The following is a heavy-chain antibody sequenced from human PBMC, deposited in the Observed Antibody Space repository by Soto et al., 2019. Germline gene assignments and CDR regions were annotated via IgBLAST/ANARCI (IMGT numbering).Heavy chain of an antibody. CDR3: ARDKHGYLYNGMDV. CDR2: TYYRSKWYN. V-gene: IGHV6-1*01. CDR1: GDSVSNNSAA. J-gene: IGHJ6*02. D-gene: IGHD6-25*01. Sequence: SQTLSLTCVISGDSVSNNSAAWNWIRQSPSRGLEWLGRTYYRSKWYNDYAVSMKSRIIINPDTSKNQFTLQLNSLTPADTAVNFLARDKHGYLYNGMDVWGQGTTVTVSS.